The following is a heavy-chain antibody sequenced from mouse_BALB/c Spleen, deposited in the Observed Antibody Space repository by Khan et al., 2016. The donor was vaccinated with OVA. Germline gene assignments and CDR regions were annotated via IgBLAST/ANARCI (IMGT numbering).Heavy chain of an antibody. J-gene: IGHJ3*01. V-gene: IGHV2-6-7*01. Sequence: QVQLKESGPGLVAPSQSLSITCTVSGFSLTDYGVDWVRQPPGKGLERLGMIWGDGSTDYNSALKSKLSISKDNSKSQDFLKMNSLQTDDTARYYCARSDSSGQFAYWGQGTLVTVSA. CDR2: IWGDGST. CDR3: ARSDSSGQFAY. D-gene: IGHD3-2*01. CDR1: GFSLTDYG.